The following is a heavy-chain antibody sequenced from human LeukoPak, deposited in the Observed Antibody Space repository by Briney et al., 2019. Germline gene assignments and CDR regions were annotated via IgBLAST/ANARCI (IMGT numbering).Heavy chain of an antibody. D-gene: IGHD3-22*01. V-gene: IGHV4-34*08. CDR2: INHSGST. J-gene: IGHJ3*02. CDR3: AKSNGYGLIDI. CDR1: GFTFSDYY. Sequence: LRLSCAASGFTFSDYYMSWIRQAPGKGLEWIGEINHSGSTNYNPSLKSRVTISVDTSRNQFSLKLNSVTAADTAVYYCAKSNGYGLIDIWGQGTMVTVSS.